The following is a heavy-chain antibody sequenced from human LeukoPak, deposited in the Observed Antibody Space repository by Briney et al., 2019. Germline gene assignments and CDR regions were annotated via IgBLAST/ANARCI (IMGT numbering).Heavy chain of an antibody. V-gene: IGHV1-2*02. D-gene: IGHD4-23*01. CDR3: ARWITVAHYYYYYGMDV. CDR1: GYTFTGYY. Sequence: GASVKVSCKASGYTFTGYYMHWVRQAPGQGLEWMGWTNPNSGGTNYAQKFQGRVTMTRDTSISTAYMELSRLRSDDTAVYYCARWITVAHYYYYYGMDVWGQGTTVTVSS. J-gene: IGHJ6*02. CDR2: TNPNSGGT.